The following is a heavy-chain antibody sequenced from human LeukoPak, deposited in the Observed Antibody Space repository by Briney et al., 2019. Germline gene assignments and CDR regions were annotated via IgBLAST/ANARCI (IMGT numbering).Heavy chain of an antibody. CDR2: INPSGGST. CDR3: ARDTEDFDY. Sequence: ASVKLSCKASGYTFTSYYIHWVRQAPGQGLEWMGIINPSGGSTTYAQKFQGRVTMTRDTSTSTIYMELSSLRSEDTAVYYCARDTEDFDYWGQGKLGSVSS. V-gene: IGHV1-46*01. J-gene: IGHJ4*02. CDR1: GYTFTSYY.